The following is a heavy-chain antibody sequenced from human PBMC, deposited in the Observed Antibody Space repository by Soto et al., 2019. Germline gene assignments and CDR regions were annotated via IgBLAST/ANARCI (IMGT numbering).Heavy chain of an antibody. D-gene: IGHD6-19*01. J-gene: IGHJ4*02. V-gene: IGHV1-2*02. Sequence: ASVKVSCKTSGYTFTGYYIHWIRQAPGQGLEWMGWINPNSGDSNYSQEFQGRVTMTSDTSITTAYMQLTRLRSDDAAVYYCARREQWLENFDFWGQGTLVTVSS. CDR1: GYTFTGYY. CDR3: ARREQWLENFDF. CDR2: INPNSGDS.